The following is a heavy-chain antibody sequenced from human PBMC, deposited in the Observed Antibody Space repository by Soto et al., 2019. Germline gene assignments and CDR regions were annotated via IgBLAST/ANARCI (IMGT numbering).Heavy chain of an antibody. CDR1: GVSFIGYY. D-gene: IGHD6-13*01. Sequence: SETQSLTCTVYGVSFIGYYWSWIRQPPGKGLEWIGEINHSGSTNYNPSLKSRVTISVDTSKNQFSLKLSSVTAADTAVYYCARDRVAAAGMVDPWGQGTLVTVSS. CDR3: ARDRVAAAGMVDP. J-gene: IGHJ5*02. CDR2: INHSGST. V-gene: IGHV4-34*01.